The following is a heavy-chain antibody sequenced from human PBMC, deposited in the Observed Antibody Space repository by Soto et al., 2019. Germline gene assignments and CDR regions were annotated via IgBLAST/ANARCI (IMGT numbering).Heavy chain of an antibody. CDR3: ASWLKGPDIGNYYYGMDV. Sequence: QVQLVQSGAEVKKPGSSVQVSCKASGGAFSDYAFSWVRQAPGQGLEWLGGIMPIFRAPDYAQKFQGSVTITADEFTRTAYMEMNSLRSEDTAVYYCASWLKGPDIGNYYYGMDVWGQGTTVTVS. J-gene: IGHJ6*02. CDR2: IMPIFRAP. V-gene: IGHV1-69*12. CDR1: GGAFSDYA. D-gene: IGHD2-15*01.